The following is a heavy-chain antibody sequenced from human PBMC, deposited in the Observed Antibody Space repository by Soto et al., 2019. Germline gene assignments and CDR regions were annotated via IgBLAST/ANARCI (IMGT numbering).Heavy chain of an antibody. V-gene: IGHV3-15*01. CDR3: VIYDYIWGGPRYRWAY. D-gene: IGHD3-16*02. Sequence: EVQLVESGGDLVKPGGSLRLSCAASGFSFSESWMSWVRQAPGKGLEWVARILSRTDGGTTDYGAPVKGRFSISRDDSQNMLYLQMNNLQSEDTAIYYCVIYDYIWGGPRYRWAYRGQGTLVTVSS. CDR2: ILSRTDGGTT. J-gene: IGHJ4*02. CDR1: GFSFSESW.